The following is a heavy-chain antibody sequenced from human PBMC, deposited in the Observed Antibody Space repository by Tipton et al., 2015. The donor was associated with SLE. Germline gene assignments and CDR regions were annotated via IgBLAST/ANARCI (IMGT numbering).Heavy chain of an antibody. CDR3: ARDRLVRGVHFDY. D-gene: IGHD3-10*01. CDR1: GGSFSGYY. CDR2: IYYSGST. Sequence: LRLSCAVYGGSFSGYYWSWIRQPPGKGLEWIGSIYYSGSTYYNPSLKSRVTISVDTSKNQFSLKLSSVTAADTAVYYCARDRLVRGVHFDYWGQGTLVTVSS. J-gene: IGHJ4*02. V-gene: IGHV4-34*01.